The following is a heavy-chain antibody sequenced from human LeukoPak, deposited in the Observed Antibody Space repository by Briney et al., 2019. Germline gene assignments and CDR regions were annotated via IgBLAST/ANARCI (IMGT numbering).Heavy chain of an antibody. Sequence: PGGSLRLSCAASGFTFSSSWMSWVRQAPGKGLEWVANIKQDGSERYYVDSVKGRFTISRDNAKNSLYLQMNSLRAEDTAVYYCARDQSGPEYWGQGTPVTVSS. CDR1: GFTFSSSW. D-gene: IGHD3-3*01. J-gene: IGHJ4*02. CDR3: ARDQSGPEY. V-gene: IGHV3-7*01. CDR2: IKQDGSER.